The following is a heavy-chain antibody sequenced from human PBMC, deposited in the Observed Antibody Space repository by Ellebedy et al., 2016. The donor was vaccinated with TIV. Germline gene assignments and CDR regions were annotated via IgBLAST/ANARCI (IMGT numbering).Heavy chain of an antibody. Sequence: ASVKVSXKASGYTFTGYYMHWVRQAPGQGLEWMGWINPNSGGTNYAQKFQGRVTMTRDTSISTAYMELSRLRSDDTAVYYCARSLPKSGRRRPVAYYFDYWGQGTLVTVSS. CDR3: ARSLPKSGRRRPVAYYFDY. D-gene: IGHD1-1*01. J-gene: IGHJ4*02. CDR2: INPNSGGT. V-gene: IGHV1-2*02. CDR1: GYTFTGYY.